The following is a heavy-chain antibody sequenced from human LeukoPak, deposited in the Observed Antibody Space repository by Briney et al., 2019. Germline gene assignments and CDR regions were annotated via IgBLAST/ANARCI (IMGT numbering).Heavy chain of an antibody. CDR1: GGSISSYY. Sequence: SETLSLTCTVSGGSISSYYWSWIRQPPGKGLEWIGYIYYSGSTNYNPSLKSRVTISVDTSKNQFSLKLSSVTAADTALYYCVRHDYYYYYMDVWGNGTTVTVSS. CDR3: VRHDYYYYYMDV. J-gene: IGHJ6*03. CDR2: IYYSGST. V-gene: IGHV4-59*08.